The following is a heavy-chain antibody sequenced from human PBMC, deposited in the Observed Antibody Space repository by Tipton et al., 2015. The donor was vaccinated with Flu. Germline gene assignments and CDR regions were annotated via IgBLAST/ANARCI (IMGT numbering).Heavy chain of an antibody. Sequence: TLSLTCAVYGGSFSGYYWSWIRQPPGKGLEWIGEINHSGSTNYNPSLKSRVTISVDTSKNQFSLKLSSVTAADTAVYYCASQYSSGWYAAFDIWGQGTMVTVSS. D-gene: IGHD6-13*01. CDR2: INHSGST. V-gene: IGHV4-34*01. J-gene: IGHJ3*02. CDR3: ASQYSSGWYAAFDI. CDR1: GGSFSGYY.